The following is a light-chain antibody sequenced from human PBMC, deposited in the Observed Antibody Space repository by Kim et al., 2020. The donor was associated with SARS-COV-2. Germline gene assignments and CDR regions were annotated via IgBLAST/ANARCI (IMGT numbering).Light chain of an antibody. J-gene: IGKJ1*01. Sequence: DIVMTQSPLFLAVTPGEPASISCRSSQSLLQSNGYNFLDWYLQKPGQSPQLLIYLASNRALGVTDRFSGSGSGTDFTLRISRVEAEDVGFYFCMQPLLPWTFGQGTKVDIK. CDR1: QSLLQSNGYNF. CDR3: MQPLLPWT. V-gene: IGKV2-28*01. CDR2: LAS.